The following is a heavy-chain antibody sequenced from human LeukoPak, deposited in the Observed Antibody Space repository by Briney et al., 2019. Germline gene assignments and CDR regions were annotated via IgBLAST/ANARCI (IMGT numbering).Heavy chain of an antibody. D-gene: IGHD6-13*01. CDR1: GFTFSSYW. CDR3: GRGAPGHIAAAVREWLDP. Sequence: GGSLRLSCAASGFTFSSYWMSWVRQAPGKGLEWVANIKQDGSEKYYVDSVKGRFTISRDNAKNSLYLQMNSLRAEDTAVYYWGRGAPGHIAAAVREWLDPGAQGPLVTVSS. CDR2: IKQDGSEK. J-gene: IGHJ5*02. V-gene: IGHV3-7*01.